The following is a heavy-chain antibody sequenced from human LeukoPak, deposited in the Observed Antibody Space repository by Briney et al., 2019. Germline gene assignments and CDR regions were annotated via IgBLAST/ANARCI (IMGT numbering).Heavy chain of an antibody. CDR2: IYYSGST. V-gene: IGHV4-59*12. CDR1: GGSISSYY. CDR3: ARGKYYYYYYMDV. Sequence: KPSETLSLTCTVSGGSISSYYWSWIRQPPGKGLEWIGYIYYSGSTNYNPSLKSRVTISVDTSKNQFSLKLSSVTAADTAVYYCARGKYYYYYYMDVWSKGTTVTVSS. J-gene: IGHJ6*03.